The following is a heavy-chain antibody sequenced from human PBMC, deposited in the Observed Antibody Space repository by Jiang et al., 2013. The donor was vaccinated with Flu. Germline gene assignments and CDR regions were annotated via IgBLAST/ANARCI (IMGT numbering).Heavy chain of an antibody. V-gene: IGHV4-31*03. CDR3: ARGDIPDS. CDR2: IYYSGGT. CDR1: GGSISRGAHY. Sequence: PGLVRPSETLSLTCSVSGGSISRGAHYWSWVRQHPGKGLEWIGYIYYSGGTSYNPSLKSRVTISLDTSKNQFSLRVTTMTAADTAVYYCARGDIPDSWGQGTLVTVSS. D-gene: IGHD2-15*01. J-gene: IGHJ4*02.